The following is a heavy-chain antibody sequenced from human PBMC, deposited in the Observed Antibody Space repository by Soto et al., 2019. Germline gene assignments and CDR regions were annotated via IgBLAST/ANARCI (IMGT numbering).Heavy chain of an antibody. Sequence: GGSLRLSCAASGFTFSGAWMTWVRQAPGKGLEWVGLIKSKADRETTHYAAPVEGRFTISRDDSKSTLSLQMNSLKVEDTAVYYCVTDVPNDIYPYDYWGQGTLVTVSS. CDR3: VTDVPNDIYPYDY. D-gene: IGHD3-9*01. J-gene: IGHJ4*02. CDR2: IKSKADRETT. CDR1: GFTFSGAW. V-gene: IGHV3-15*01.